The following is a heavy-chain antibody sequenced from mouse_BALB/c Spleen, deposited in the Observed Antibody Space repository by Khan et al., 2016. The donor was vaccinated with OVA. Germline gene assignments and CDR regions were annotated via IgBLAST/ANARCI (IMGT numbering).Heavy chain of an antibody. J-gene: IGHJ4*01. CDR3: ARDGNYMDY. V-gene: IGHV3-1*02. CDR1: GYSIASGYS. Sequence: EVQLQESGPDLVKPSQSLSLTCTVTGYSIASGYSWHWIRQFPGNKLEWTGYIYYSGSINHNPSLKSRLSINRDTSKNQFFLQLNSVTTEDTATYYGARDGNYMDYWGQGTSVTV. CDR2: IYYSGSI. D-gene: IGHD2-1*01.